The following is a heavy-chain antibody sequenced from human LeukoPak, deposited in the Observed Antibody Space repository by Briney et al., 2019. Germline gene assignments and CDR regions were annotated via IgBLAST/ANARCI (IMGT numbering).Heavy chain of an antibody. CDR3: ARDLYYYDSSGYRSNWFDP. D-gene: IGHD3-22*01. J-gene: IGHJ5*02. V-gene: IGHV4-30-4*01. Sequence: SETLSLTCTVSGGSISSGDYYWSWIRQPPGKGLEWIGYIYYSGSTYYNPSLTSRVTISVDTSKNQFSLKLSSVTAADTAVYYCARDLYYYDSSGYRSNWFDPWGQGTLVTVSS. CDR1: GGSISSGDYY. CDR2: IYYSGST.